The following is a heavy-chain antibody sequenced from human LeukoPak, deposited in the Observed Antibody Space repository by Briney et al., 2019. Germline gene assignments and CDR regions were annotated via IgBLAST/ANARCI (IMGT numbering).Heavy chain of an antibody. CDR1: GGSFSGYY. CDR3: VRSGGSVTVTYYFDY. V-gene: IGHV4-34*01. D-gene: IGHD4-4*01. CDR2: INHRGST. J-gene: IGHJ4*02. Sequence: PSETLSLTCAVYGGSFSGYYWSWIRQPPGKGLEWIGEINHRGSTNYNPSLKSRVTISVDTSKNQFSLNRSAWTAAYRAVYYCVRSGGSVTVTYYFDYGGQGTLVTVYS.